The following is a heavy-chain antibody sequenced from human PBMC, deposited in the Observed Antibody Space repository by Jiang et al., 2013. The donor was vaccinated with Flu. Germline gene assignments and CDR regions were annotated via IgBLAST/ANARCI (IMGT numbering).Heavy chain of an antibody. Sequence: VQLVESGGGLVKPGGSLRLSCAASGFTFSSYTMNWVRQAPGKGLEWVSSISSSSSYIYYADSVKGRFTISRDNAKNSLYLQMNSLRAEDTAVYYCARVTQWEITYDAFDIWGQGTMVTVSS. CDR1: GFTFSSYT. V-gene: IGHV3-21*01. CDR3: ARVTQWEITYDAFDI. J-gene: IGHJ3*02. D-gene: IGHD1-26*01. CDR2: ISSSSSYI.